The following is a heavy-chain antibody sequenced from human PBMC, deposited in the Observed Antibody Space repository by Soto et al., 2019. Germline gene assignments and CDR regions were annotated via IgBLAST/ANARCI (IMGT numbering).Heavy chain of an antibody. D-gene: IGHD3-10*01. J-gene: IGHJ6*02. CDR3: ARDSITMVRGVIIGYYGIDV. CDR1: VGFIRSYY. V-gene: IGHV4-59*01. Sequence: TGTLSLIRSVSVGFIRSYYWSWIRQPPGKGLEWIGYMNDRGSTNYKPSLKSRVTISVDTSKNQFSLKLSSVTAADTAVYYCARDSITMVRGVIIGYYGIDVWGE. CDR2: MNDRGST.